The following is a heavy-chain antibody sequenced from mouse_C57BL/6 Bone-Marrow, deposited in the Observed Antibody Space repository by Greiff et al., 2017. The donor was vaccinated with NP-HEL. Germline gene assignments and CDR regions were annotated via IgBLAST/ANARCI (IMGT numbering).Heavy chain of an antibody. J-gene: IGHJ3*01. D-gene: IGHD2-4*01. CDR1: GFTFSSYG. Sequence: EVKLVESGGDLVKPGGSLKLSCAASGFTFSSYGMSWVRQTPDKRLEWVATISSGGSYTYYPDSVKGRFTISRDNAKNTLYLQMSSLKSEDTAMYYCASPYEYDVAWFSYWGQGTLVTVSA. CDR2: ISSGGSYT. CDR3: ASPYEYDVAWFSY. V-gene: IGHV5-6*01.